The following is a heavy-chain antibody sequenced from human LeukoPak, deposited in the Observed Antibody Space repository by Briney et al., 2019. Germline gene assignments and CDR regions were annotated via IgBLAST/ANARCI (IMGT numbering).Heavy chain of an antibody. CDR3: VASYGGYVLDY. CDR2: VFNNGGT. V-gene: IGHV4-59*01. J-gene: IGHJ4*02. D-gene: IGHD5-12*01. Sequence: GTLSPTCSFSVGSIGGYHGNGFRRPSGRGRRGIGIVFNNGGTKHTPSLKSRVAISVDTSKNQFALKLSSVTAADTAVYYCVASYGGYVLDYWGQGALVIVSS. CDR1: VGSIGGYH.